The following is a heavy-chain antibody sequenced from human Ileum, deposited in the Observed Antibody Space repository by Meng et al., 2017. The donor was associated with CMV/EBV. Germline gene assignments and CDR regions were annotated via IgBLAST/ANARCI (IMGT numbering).Heavy chain of an antibody. J-gene: IGHJ6*02. V-gene: IGHV3-53*01. CDR2: ISPDDNT. CDR1: GFTCGDDW. CDR3: ARGLNGMDV. Sequence: ESLKISCATSGFTCGDDWMSWVRQAPGKGLEWVSVISPDDNTYYTDSVRGRFTISRDNSKNTLYLQMNSLRVEDTAVYYCARGLNGMDVWGQGTTVTVSS.